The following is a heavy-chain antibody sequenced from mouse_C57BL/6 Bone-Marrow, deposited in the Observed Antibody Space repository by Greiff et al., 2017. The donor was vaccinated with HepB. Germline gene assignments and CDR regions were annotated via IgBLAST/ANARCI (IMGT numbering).Heavy chain of an antibody. Sequence: VQLQQPGAELVMPGASVKLSCKASGYTFPSYWMHWVKQRPGQGREWIGEIYPSDSYTNYNQQFKGKSTLTVDKSSSTAYMQLSSLTSEDSAVYYCARSDDYGSNFDYWGQGTTLTVSS. J-gene: IGHJ2*01. V-gene: IGHV1-69*01. D-gene: IGHD1-1*01. CDR2: IYPSDSYT. CDR1: GYTFPSYW. CDR3: ARSDDYGSNFDY.